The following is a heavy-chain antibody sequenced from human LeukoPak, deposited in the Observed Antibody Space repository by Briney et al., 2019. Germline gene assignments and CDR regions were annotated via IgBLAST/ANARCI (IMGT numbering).Heavy chain of an antibody. CDR3: ARENSGSYREFDY. V-gene: IGHV4-4*07. D-gene: IGHD1-26*01. CDR2: IYTSGST. CDR1: GGSISSYC. Sequence: SETLSLTCTVSGGSISSYCWSWIRQPAGKGLEWIGRIYTSGSTNYNASLKSRVSMSVDTSKNQFSLMLSSVTAADTAVFYCARENSGSYREFDYWGQGTLVTVSS. J-gene: IGHJ4*02.